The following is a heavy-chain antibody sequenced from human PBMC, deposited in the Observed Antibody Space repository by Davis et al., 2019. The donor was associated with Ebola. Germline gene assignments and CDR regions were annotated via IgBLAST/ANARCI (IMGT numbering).Heavy chain of an antibody. D-gene: IGHD2-15*01. Sequence: PSETLSLTCTVSGGSINSYYWSWIRQSPGNGLEWIGYIYYSGGARYNPSLKSRVTISVDTSKSHFSLNLTSVTAADTAVYFCARAGASSWYFDYWGQGALVTVSS. CDR2: IYYSGGA. CDR1: GGSINSYY. V-gene: IGHV4-59*01. J-gene: IGHJ4*02. CDR3: ARAGASSWYFDY.